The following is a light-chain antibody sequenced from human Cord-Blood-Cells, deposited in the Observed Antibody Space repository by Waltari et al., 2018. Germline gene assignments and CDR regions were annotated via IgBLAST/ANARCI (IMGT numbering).Light chain of an antibody. J-gene: IGLJ3*02. CDR3: SSYTSSSTWV. Sequence: QSALTQPASVSGSPGQSITISCTGTSSDVGGYNYVSWYQQHPGKAPKLMIYDVSNRPSGVSSRFSGSTSGNTASLTISGLQAEDAADYYCSSYTSSSTWVFGGGTKLTVL. CDR2: DVS. CDR1: SSDVGGYNY. V-gene: IGLV2-14*01.